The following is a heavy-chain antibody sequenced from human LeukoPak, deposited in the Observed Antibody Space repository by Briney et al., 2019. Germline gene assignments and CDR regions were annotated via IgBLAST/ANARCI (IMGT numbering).Heavy chain of an antibody. V-gene: IGHV3-74*01. CDR1: GFTFSSYW. Sequence: GGSLRLSCAASGFTFSSYWMHWVRQAPGKGLVWVSRINSDGSSTSYADSVKGRFNISRDNAKSTLYLQMNSLRAEDTAVYYCARVWGYSSGPPDYWGQGTLVTVSS. D-gene: IGHD5-18*01. CDR2: INSDGSST. CDR3: ARVWGYSSGPPDY. J-gene: IGHJ4*02.